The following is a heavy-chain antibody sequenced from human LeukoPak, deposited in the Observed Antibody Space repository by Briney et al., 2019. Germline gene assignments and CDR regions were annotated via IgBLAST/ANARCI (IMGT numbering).Heavy chain of an antibody. Sequence: PSETLSLTCTVSGGSISSYYWSWIRQPPGKGLEWIGCIYYTGSTNYNPSLKSRVTISVDTSKNQFSLKLSSVTPADTAVYYCATGRAYSSVDYWGQGNLVTVSS. CDR1: GGSISSYY. V-gene: IGHV4-59*01. J-gene: IGHJ4*02. CDR2: IYYTGST. CDR3: ATGRAYSSVDY. D-gene: IGHD6-19*01.